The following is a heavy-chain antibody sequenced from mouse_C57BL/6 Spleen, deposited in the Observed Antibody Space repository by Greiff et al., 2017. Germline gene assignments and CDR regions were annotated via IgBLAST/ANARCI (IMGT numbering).Heavy chain of an antibody. CDR2: ISDGGSYT. V-gene: IGHV5-4*01. J-gene: IGHJ2*01. CDR3: ARDRTVVAHFDY. D-gene: IGHD1-1*01. Sequence: EVKLVESGGGLVKPGGSLKLSCAASGFTFSSYAMSWVRQTPEKRLEWVATISDGGSYTYYPDNVKGRFTISRDNAKNNLYLQMSHLKSEDTAMYYCARDRTVVAHFDYWGQGTTLTVSS. CDR1: GFTFSSYA.